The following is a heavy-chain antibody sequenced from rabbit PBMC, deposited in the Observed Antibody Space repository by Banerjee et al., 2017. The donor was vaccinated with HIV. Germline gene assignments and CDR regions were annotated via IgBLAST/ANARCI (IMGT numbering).Heavy chain of an antibody. J-gene: IGHJ4*01. Sequence: QEQLEESGGGLVQPEGSLTLTCTASGFSFSSSYYMCWVRQAPGKGLEWIACIYGGSSGNTYYASWAKGRFTVSKASWTTVTLQMTSLTAADTATYFCARDLAGVIGWNFNLWGQGTLVTVS. CDR3: ARDLAGVIGWNFNL. CDR1: GFSFSSSYY. CDR2: IYGGSSGNT. V-gene: IGHV1S45*01. D-gene: IGHD4-1*01.